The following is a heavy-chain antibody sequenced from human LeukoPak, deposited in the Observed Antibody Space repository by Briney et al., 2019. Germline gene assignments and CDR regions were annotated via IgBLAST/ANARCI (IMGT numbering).Heavy chain of an antibody. CDR2: IYSDGST. CDR3: ASSDLAYCGGDCRPYGMDV. D-gene: IGHD2-21*02. J-gene: IGHJ6*02. Sequence: GGSLRLSCAASGFTVSSNYMSWVRQAPGKGLEWVSVIYSDGSTYYADSVKGRFTISRDNSKNTLYLQMNSLRAEDTAVYYCASSDLAYCGGDCRPYGMDVWGQGTTVTVSS. V-gene: IGHV3-66*01. CDR1: GFTVSSNY.